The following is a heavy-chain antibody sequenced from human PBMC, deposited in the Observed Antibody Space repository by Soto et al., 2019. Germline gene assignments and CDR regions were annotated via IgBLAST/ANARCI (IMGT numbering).Heavy chain of an antibody. CDR1: GGTFSTYT. CDR3: ATITSGSYGGDY. J-gene: IGHJ4*02. Sequence: QVQLVQSGAEVKKPGSSVKVSCKASGGTFSTYTVTWVRQAPGQGLEWMGRIIPIVGIVNYAQKFQGRVTITADKSTKIAYMALSSLSSEDTAVYYCATITSGSYGGDYWGQGTLVTVSS. CDR2: IIPIVGIV. D-gene: IGHD1-26*01. V-gene: IGHV1-69*02.